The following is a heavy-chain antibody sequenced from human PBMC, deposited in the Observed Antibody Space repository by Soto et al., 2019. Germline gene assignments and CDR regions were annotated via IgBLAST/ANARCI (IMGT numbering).Heavy chain of an antibody. CDR2: ISFDGSNK. D-gene: IGHD4-17*01. Sequence: PGGSLRLSCAASGFTFSSYAMHWVRQAPGKGLEWVALISFDGSNKYYADSVRGLFTISRDNSKNTLYLKMNSLRPGDTAMYYCARDLALPHYGDTDYWGQGTLVTVSS. CDR3: ARDLALPHYGDTDY. V-gene: IGHV3-30-3*01. J-gene: IGHJ4*02. CDR1: GFTFSSYA.